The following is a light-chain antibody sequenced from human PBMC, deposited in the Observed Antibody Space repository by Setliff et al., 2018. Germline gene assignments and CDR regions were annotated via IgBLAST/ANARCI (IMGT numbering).Light chain of an antibody. J-gene: IGLJ1*01. CDR1: SIYFRRYDY. Sequence: QSVLTQPPSASGSPGQSVTISCTGTSIYFRRYDYVSWYQQHPGKAPKLLLYGVKKRPSGVPDRFSGSKSDNTASLTVSGLQAEDEADYYCSSHGGSNNWSVFGSGTKVTVL. V-gene: IGLV2-8*01. CDR2: GVK. CDR3: SSHGGSNNWSV.